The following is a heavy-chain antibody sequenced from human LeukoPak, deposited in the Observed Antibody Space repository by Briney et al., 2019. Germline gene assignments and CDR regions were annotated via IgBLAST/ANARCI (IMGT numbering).Heavy chain of an antibody. CDR2: ITSNGGST. CDR1: GFTFSSFA. CDR3: VREKHN. Sequence: GGSLRLPCSASGFTFSSFAMNWVRQAPGKGLEYVSGITSNGGSTYYADSVKGRFTISRDNSKNTLYFQMSSLRPEDTAVYYCVREKHNWGQGTTVTVSS. V-gene: IGHV3-64D*06. J-gene: IGHJ6*02.